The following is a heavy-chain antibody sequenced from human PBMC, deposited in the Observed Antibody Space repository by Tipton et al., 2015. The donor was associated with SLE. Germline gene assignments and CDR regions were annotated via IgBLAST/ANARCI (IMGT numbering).Heavy chain of an antibody. V-gene: IGHV4-59*01. CDR3: ARGYQLPLGPYYYYYMDV. Sequence: TLSLTCTVSGGSISDYYWGWIRQPPGKGLEWIGYISYSGSTNYNPSLKSRVTISVDTSKNQFSLKLSSVTAADTAVYYCARGYQLPLGPYYYYYMDVWGKGTTVTGSS. J-gene: IGHJ6*03. CDR1: GGSISDYY. CDR2: ISYSGST. D-gene: IGHD2-2*01.